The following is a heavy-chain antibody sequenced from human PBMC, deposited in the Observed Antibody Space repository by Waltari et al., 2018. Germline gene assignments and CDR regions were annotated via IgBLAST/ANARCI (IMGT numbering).Heavy chain of an antibody. CDR1: GGSISSGGYY. J-gene: IGHJ5*02. D-gene: IGHD3-22*01. V-gene: IGHV4-31*03. CDR3: ARVIPPYDSSGYYSQYNWFDP. CDR2: IYYSGST. Sequence: QVQLQESGPGLVKPSQTLSLTCTVSGGSISSGGYYWSWIRQHPGKGLEWIGYIYYSGSTYYNPSLKSRVTIAVDTSKNQFSLKLSSVTAADTAVYYCARVIPPYDSSGYYSQYNWFDPWGQGTLVTVSS.